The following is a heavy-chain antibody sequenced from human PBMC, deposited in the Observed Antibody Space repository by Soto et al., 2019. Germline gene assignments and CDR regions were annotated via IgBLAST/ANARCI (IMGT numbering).Heavy chain of an antibody. CDR1: GFTFSSHA. CDR3: ARRITMVRGPYYYYGLDV. D-gene: IGHD3-10*01. J-gene: IGHJ6*02. V-gene: IGHV3-48*02. CDR2: ISSTSSTK. Sequence: LRLSCAASGFTFSSHAMNLVRQAPGNCLEWVSFISSTSSTKNYADSVKGRFTISRDNAKNSLYLQMSSLRDEDTAVYYCARRITMVRGPYYYYGLDVWGQGTTVTVSS.